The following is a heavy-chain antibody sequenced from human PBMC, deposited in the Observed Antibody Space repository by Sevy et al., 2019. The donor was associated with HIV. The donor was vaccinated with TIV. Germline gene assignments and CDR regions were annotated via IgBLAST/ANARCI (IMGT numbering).Heavy chain of an antibody. CDR3: AREVVPAAMPYYYGMDV. CDR2: INSDGSST. J-gene: IGHJ6*02. V-gene: IGHV3-74*01. CDR1: GFTFSSYW. Sequence: GSLRLSCAASGFTFSSYWMHWVRQAPGKGLVWVSRINSDGSSTSYADSVKGRFTISRDNAKNTLYLQMNSLRAEDTAVYYCAREVVPAAMPYYYGMDVWGQGTTVTVSS. D-gene: IGHD2-2*01.